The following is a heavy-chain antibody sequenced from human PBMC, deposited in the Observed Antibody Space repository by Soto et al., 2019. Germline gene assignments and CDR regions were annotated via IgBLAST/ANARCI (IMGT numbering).Heavy chain of an antibody. Sequence: EVQLLESGGGLVQPGGSLRLSCAASGFTFSSYAMSWVRQAPGKGLEWVSAISGSGGSTYYADSVKGRFTISRGNSKNTLYLQMNSLRAEDTAVYYCAKDRWDFRGGYYYGMDVWGQGTTVTVSS. D-gene: IGHD3-10*01. V-gene: IGHV3-23*01. CDR2: ISGSGGST. CDR1: GFTFSSYA. J-gene: IGHJ6*02. CDR3: AKDRWDFRGGYYYGMDV.